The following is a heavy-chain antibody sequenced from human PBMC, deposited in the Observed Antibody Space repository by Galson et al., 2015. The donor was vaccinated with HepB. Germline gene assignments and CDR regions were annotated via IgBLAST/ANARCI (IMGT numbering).Heavy chain of an antibody. CDR3: ASRYCSGGSCYGGAEGG. J-gene: IGHJ4*02. CDR1: GYTFTSYA. Sequence: SVKVSCKASGYTFTSYAISWVRQAPGQGLEWMGGIIPIFGTANYAQKFQGRVTITADESTSTAYMELSSLRSEDTAVYYCASRYCSGGSCYGGAEGGWGQGTLVTVSS. CDR2: IIPIFGTA. D-gene: IGHD2-15*01. V-gene: IGHV1-69*13.